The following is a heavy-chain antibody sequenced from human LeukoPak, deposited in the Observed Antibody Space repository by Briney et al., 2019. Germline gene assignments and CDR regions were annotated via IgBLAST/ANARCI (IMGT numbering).Heavy chain of an antibody. D-gene: IGHD6-19*01. CDR1: GFTVSTNY. Sequence: GGSLRLSCAASGFTVSTNYMSWVRQAPGKGLEWVSVIYSGGITYYAEPVKGRFTISRDNSKNTLFLQMNSLRPEDTAIYYCARRHSSGSNWGQGTLATVSS. V-gene: IGHV3-66*02. CDR3: ARRHSSGSN. CDR2: IYSGGIT. J-gene: IGHJ4*02.